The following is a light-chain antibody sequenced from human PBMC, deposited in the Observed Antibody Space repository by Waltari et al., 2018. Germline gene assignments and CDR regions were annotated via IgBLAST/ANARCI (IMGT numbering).Light chain of an antibody. Sequence: DIQMTQSPSSLPASVGDRVTITCRASQTIGIYLNWYQPKPGAAPTLLIPLASTLHSEVPSRFSGSGSGTDFTLTINNLQPEDFATYYCQHSHSVPPTFGGGTKVEI. V-gene: IGKV1-39*01. CDR1: QTIGIY. CDR2: LAS. CDR3: QHSHSVPPT. J-gene: IGKJ4*01.